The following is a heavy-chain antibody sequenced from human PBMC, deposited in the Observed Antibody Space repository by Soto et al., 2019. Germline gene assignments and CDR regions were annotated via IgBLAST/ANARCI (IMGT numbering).Heavy chain of an antibody. CDR1: GYTFPSYG. V-gene: IGHV1-18*04. D-gene: IGHD3-16*01. CDR2: ISAYNGNT. J-gene: IGHJ4*02. CDR3: ASGDDSVLRPPPSFDY. Sequence: ASVKVSCKASGYTFPSYGISWVRQAPGQGLEWMGWISAYNGNTNYAQKLQGRVTMDTDTSTSTAYMELRSLRSDDTAVYYCASGDDSVLRPPPSFDYWGQGTLVTVSS.